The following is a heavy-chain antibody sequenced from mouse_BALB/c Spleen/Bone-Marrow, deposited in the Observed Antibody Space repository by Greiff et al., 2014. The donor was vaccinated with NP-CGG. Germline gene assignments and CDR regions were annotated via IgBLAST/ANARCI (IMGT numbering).Heavy chain of an antibody. CDR2: IYPHNGGN. CDR3: ARSRGTTATTYYFDY. D-gene: IGHD1-2*01. Sequence: EVQLQQSGPELVKPGASVKISCKASGYTFTDYNMHWVKQSHGKSLEWIVYIYPHNGGNGYNQEFKNKATLTVDSSSSTAYMELRSLTSEDSAVYYCARSRGTTATTYYFDYWGQGTTLTVSS. J-gene: IGHJ2*01. CDR1: GYTFTDYN. V-gene: IGHV1S29*02.